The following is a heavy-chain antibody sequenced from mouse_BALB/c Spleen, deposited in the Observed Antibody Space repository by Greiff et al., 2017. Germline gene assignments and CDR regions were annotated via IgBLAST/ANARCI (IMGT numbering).Heavy chain of an antibody. Sequence: EVQLQQSGAELVKPGASVKLSCTASGFNIKDTYMHWVKQRPEQGLEWIGRIDPANGNTKYDPKFQGKATITADTSSNTAYLQLSSLTSEDTAVYYCALMITTDEGFAYWGQGTLVTVSA. J-gene: IGHJ3*01. CDR1: GFNIKDTY. D-gene: IGHD2-4*01. CDR3: ALMITTDEGFAY. CDR2: IDPANGNT. V-gene: IGHV14-3*02.